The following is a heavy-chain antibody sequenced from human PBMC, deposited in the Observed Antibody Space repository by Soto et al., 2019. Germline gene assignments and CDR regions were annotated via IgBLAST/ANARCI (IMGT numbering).Heavy chain of an antibody. CDR1: GGSISSGGYY. Sequence: SETLSLTCTVSGGSISSGGYYWSWIRQHPGKGLEWIGYIYYSGSTYYNPSLKSRVTISVDTSKNQFSLKLSSVTAADTAVYYCARDGRYCSSTSCYAYYYMDVWGKGTTVTVSS. J-gene: IGHJ6*03. CDR3: ARDGRYCSSTSCYAYYYMDV. CDR2: IYYSGST. D-gene: IGHD2-2*01. V-gene: IGHV4-31*03.